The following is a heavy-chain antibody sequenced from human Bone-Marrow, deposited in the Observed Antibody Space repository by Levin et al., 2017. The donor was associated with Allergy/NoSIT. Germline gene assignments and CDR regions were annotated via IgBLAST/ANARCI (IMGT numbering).Heavy chain of an antibody. D-gene: IGHD1-26*01. CDR1: GGTFSSYA. CDR3: ARSNSGELLS. CDR2: IIPIFGTA. J-gene: IGHJ5*02. Sequence: GASVKVSCKASGGTFSSYAISWVRQAPGQGLEWMGGIIPIFGTANYAQKFQGRVTITADESTSTAYMELSSLRSEDTAVYYCARSNSGELLSWGQGTLVTVSS. V-gene: IGHV1-69*13.